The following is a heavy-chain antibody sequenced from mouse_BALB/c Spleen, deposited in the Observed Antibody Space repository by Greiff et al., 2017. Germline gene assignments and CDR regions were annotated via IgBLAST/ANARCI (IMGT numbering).Heavy chain of an antibody. J-gene: IGHJ2*01. Sequence: LVESGPELVKPGASVKMSCTASGYTFTSYAMHWVKQKPGQGLEWIGYINPYNDGTKYNEKFTGKATLTSDTSSSTAYMELSSLTSADSAVYYCARSAARGKTGDYWGQGTTRTVSA. D-gene: IGHD3-1*01. CDR3: ARSAARGKTGDY. V-gene: IGHV1-14*01. CDR2: INPYNDGT. CDR1: GYTFTSYA.